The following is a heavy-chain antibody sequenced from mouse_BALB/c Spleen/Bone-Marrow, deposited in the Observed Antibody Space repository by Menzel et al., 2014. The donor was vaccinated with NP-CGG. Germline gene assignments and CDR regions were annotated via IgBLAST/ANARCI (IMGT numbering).Heavy chain of an antibody. CDR3: ARDRGYDSYYAMDY. V-gene: IGHV2-6-7*01. D-gene: IGHD2-2*01. J-gene: IGHJ4*01. CDR1: GFSLTGYG. Sequence: VKLQESGPGLVAPSQSLSITCTVSGFSLTGYGVNWVRQPPGRGLEWLGMIWGDGSTDYNSALKSRLSISTDNSKSQVFLKMNSLQTDDTARYYCARDRGYDSYYAMDYWGQGTSVTVSS. CDR2: IWGDGST.